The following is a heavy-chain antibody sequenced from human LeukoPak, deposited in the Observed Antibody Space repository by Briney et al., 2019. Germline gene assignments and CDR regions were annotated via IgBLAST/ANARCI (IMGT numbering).Heavy chain of an antibody. Sequence: ASVKVSCKASGYTFTGYHMHWVRQAPGQGLEWMGWINPNSGGTNYAQKFQGRVTMTRDTSISTAYMELSRLRSDDTAVYYCARVGCSGGSCYLYYFDYWGQGTLVTVSS. CDR3: ARVGCSGGSCYLYYFDY. CDR2: INPNSGGT. CDR1: GYTFTGYH. J-gene: IGHJ4*02. D-gene: IGHD2-15*01. V-gene: IGHV1-2*02.